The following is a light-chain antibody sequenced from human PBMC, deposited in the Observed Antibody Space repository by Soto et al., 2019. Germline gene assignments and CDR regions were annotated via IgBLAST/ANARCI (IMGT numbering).Light chain of an antibody. Sequence: QSVLTQPASVSGSPGQSITISCTGTSSDVGGYDYVSWYQHHPGKAPKLMIYDVSNRPSGVSNRFSGSKSGNTASLTISGLQAADEADYYCSSYTSGSSVVFGGGTKLTVL. J-gene: IGLJ2*01. CDR1: SSDVGGYDY. V-gene: IGLV2-14*03. CDR3: SSYTSGSSVV. CDR2: DVS.